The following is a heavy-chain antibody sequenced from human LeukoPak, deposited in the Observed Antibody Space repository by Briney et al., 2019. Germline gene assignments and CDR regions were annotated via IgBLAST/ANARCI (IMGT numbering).Heavy chain of an antibody. CDR3: ARFPTYCGGDCYFSDAFDF. CDR2: ISDDGSNE. CDR1: GFTFSSYA. D-gene: IGHD2-21*01. V-gene: IGHV3-30-3*01. J-gene: IGHJ3*01. Sequence: QPGGSLRLSCAASGFTFSSYAMHWVRQAPGKGLEWVAVISDDGSNEYYADSVKGRFTISRDNSKKTLYLQMNSLRVEDTAVFYCARFPTYCGGDCYFSDAFDFWGQGTMVTVSS.